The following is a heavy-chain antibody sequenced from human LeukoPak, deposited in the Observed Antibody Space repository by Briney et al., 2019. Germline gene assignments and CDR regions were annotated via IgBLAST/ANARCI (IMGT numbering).Heavy chain of an antibody. CDR1: GGSISSGGYY. V-gene: IGHV4-31*02. Sequence: PSETLSLTCSVSGGSISSGGYYWSWIRQHPGKGPEWIVYIYYSGSTYYNPSLKSRVTMSVDTSKNQFSLKLSSVTAADTAVYYCARGAGGGGRYSYNDYWGQGTLVTVSS. J-gene: IGHJ4*02. CDR3: ARGAGGGGRYSYNDY. CDR2: IYYSGST. D-gene: IGHD5-18*01.